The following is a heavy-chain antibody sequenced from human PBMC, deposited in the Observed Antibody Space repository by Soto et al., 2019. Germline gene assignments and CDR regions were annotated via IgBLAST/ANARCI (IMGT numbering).Heavy chain of an antibody. V-gene: IGHV3-48*01. D-gene: IGHD1-26*01. CDR3: ARDLSYAFDY. Sequence: EVQLVESGGGLVQPGGSLRLSCAASVFIFTSYSMNWVRQAPGKGLEWLSYIRIDSNHIGYADSVRGRFTISSDIAKNSLYLQINSLIAEDTAVYYCARDLSYAFDYWGQGTLVTVSS. CDR1: VFIFTSYS. CDR2: IRIDSNHI. J-gene: IGHJ4*02.